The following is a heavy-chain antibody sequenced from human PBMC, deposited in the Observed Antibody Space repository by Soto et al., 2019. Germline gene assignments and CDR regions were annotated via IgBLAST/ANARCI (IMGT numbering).Heavy chain of an antibody. J-gene: IGHJ3*02. V-gene: IGHV4-59*01. CDR3: ARGYDSSGYYYPDAFDI. CDR2: IYYSGST. D-gene: IGHD3-22*01. Sequence: QVQLQESGPGLVKPSETLSLTCTVSGGSISSYYWSWIRQPPGKGLEWIGYIYYSGSTNYNPSLKRRVTISVDTSKNQFPLKLSSVTAADTAVYYCARGYDSSGYYYPDAFDIWGQGTMVTVSS. CDR1: GGSISSYY.